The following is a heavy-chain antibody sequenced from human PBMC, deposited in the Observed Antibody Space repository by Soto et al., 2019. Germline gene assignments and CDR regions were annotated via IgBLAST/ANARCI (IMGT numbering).Heavy chain of an antibody. Sequence: GSLRVSSTACVFSGSSPWLTGVRQAPGKGLAWVANINGDGSEVYYVDSVMGRFTVSRDNTKNSVYLQMNNLTGEDTAVYYCARDSSDWCRDCWAQGILVTVSS. CDR1: VFSGSSPW. CDR2: INGDGSEV. V-gene: IGHV3-7*01. J-gene: IGHJ4*02. CDR3: ARDSSDWCRDC. D-gene: IGHD6-19*01.